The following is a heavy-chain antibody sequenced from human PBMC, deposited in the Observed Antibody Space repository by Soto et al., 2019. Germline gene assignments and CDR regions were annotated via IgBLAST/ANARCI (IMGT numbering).Heavy chain of an antibody. J-gene: IGHJ5*02. Sequence: SETLSLTCTVSGGSISSYYWSWIRQPPGKGLEWIGYIYYSGSTNYNPSLKSRVTISVDTSKNQFSLKLSSVTAADTAVYYCARDTRRNWFDPWGQGTLVTVSS. V-gene: IGHV4-59*01. CDR2: IYYSGST. CDR3: ARDTRRNWFDP. CDR1: GGSISSYY. D-gene: IGHD1-1*01.